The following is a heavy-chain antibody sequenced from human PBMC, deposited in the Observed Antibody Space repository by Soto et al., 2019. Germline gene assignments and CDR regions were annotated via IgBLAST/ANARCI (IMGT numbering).Heavy chain of an antibody. V-gene: IGHV3-11*01. J-gene: IGHJ6*03. CDR3: ARLFEGTMVRGVIMSPVYYHYYMDV. Sequence: GGSLRLSCAASGFTFSDYYMSWIRQAPGKGLEWVSCISSSGSTIYYADSVKGRFTISRDNAKNSLYLQMNSLRAEDTAVYYCARLFEGTMVRGVIMSPVYYHYYMDVWGKGTTDTGSS. CDR2: ISSSGSTI. D-gene: IGHD3-10*01. CDR1: GFTFSDYY.